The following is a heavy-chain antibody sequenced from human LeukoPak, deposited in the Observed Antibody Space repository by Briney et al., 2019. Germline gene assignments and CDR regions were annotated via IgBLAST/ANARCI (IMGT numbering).Heavy chain of an antibody. D-gene: IGHD3-22*01. CDR1: GFTFSSYA. CDR3: ARERYYYDSSGYFPPYWYFDL. J-gene: IGHJ2*01. CDR2: ISDDGSNK. V-gene: IGHV3-30*19. Sequence: GGSLRLSCAASGFTFSSYAMHWVRQAPGKGLEWVAVISDDGSNKYYADSVKGRFTISRDNSKNTLYLQMNSLRAEDTAVYYCARERYYYDSSGYFPPYWYFDLWGRGTLVTVSS.